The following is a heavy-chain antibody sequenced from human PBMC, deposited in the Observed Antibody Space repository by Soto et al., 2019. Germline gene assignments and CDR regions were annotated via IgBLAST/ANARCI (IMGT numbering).Heavy chain of an antibody. CDR3: ASSFRVWSYYAFDI. CDR2: IYYSGST. D-gene: IGHD1-26*01. V-gene: IGHV4-59*01. CDR1: GGSISGYY. Sequence: SETLSLTCTVSGGSISGYYWSWIRQPPGKGLEWIGDIYYSGSTNYNPSLKSRVTISVDTSKNQFSLKLSSVTAADSDVNYCASSFRVWSYYAFDIWGQGTMVTVSS. J-gene: IGHJ3*02.